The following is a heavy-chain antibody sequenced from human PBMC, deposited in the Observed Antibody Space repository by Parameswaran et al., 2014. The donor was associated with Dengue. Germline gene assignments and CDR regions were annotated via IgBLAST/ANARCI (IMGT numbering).Heavy chain of an antibody. J-gene: IGHJ6*02. CDR3: AKDRGVGATTPKYGMDV. D-gene: IGHD1-26*01. CDR2: ISYDGSNK. Sequence: WIRQPPGKGLEWVAVISYDGSNKYYADSVKGRFTISRDNSKNTLYLQMNSLRAEDTAVYYCAKDRGVGATTPKYGMDVWGQGTTVTVSS. V-gene: IGHV3-30*18.